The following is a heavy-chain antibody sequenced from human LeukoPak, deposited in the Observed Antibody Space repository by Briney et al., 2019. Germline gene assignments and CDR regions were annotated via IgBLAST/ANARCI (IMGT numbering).Heavy chain of an antibody. CDR3: ARNDYGDFTPGY. Sequence: ASVKVSCKASGYTFTGYYMHWVRQAPGQGLERMGWINPNSGGTNYAQKFQGRVTMTRDTSISTAYMELSRLRSDDTAVYYCARNDYGDFTPGYWGQGTLVTVSS. CDR2: INPNSGGT. J-gene: IGHJ4*02. CDR1: GYTFTGYY. D-gene: IGHD4-17*01. V-gene: IGHV1-2*02.